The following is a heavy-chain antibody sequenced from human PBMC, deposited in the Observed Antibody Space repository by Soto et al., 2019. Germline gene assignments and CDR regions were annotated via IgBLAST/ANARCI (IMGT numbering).Heavy chain of an antibody. J-gene: IGHJ5*02. CDR2: INHSGST. CDR3: ARGHYCSGGSCYSGRLLGWFHP. V-gene: IGHV4-34*01. CDR1: GGSFSGYY. Sequence: PSETLSLTCAVYGGSFSGYYLSWVRQPPGKGLEWIGEINHSGSTNYNPSLKSRVTISVDTSKNQFSLKLSSVTAADTAVYYCARGHYCSGGSCYSGRLLGWFHPRGQGTLVTVSS. D-gene: IGHD2-15*01.